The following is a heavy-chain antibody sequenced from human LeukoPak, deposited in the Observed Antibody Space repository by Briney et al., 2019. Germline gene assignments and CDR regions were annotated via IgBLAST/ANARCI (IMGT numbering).Heavy chain of an antibody. CDR2: IYYSGIT. J-gene: IGHJ4*02. D-gene: IGHD3-22*01. CDR3: ASEIYDSTSPAVDY. V-gene: IGHV4-31*03. Sequence: PSETLSLTCTVSGVSISSGGYYWSWIRQPPGKGLEWIGYIYYSGITYYNPSLKSRVTISVDTSKNQFSLKLSSVTAADTAVYYCASEIYDSTSPAVDYWGQGTLVAVSS. CDR1: GVSISSGGYY.